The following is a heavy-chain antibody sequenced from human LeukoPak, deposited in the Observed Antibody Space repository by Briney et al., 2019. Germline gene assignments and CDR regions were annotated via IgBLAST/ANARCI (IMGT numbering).Heavy chain of an antibody. CDR2: IRYDGSNK. CDR1: GFTFSSYG. Sequence: PGGSLRLSCAASGFTFSSYGMHWVRQAPGKGLEWVAFIRYDGSNKYYADSVKGRFTISRDNSKNTLYLQMNSLRAEDTAVYYCANADSGYSYGYEFDYWGQGTLVTVSS. CDR3: ANADSGYSYGYEFDY. D-gene: IGHD5-18*01. J-gene: IGHJ4*02. V-gene: IGHV3-30*02.